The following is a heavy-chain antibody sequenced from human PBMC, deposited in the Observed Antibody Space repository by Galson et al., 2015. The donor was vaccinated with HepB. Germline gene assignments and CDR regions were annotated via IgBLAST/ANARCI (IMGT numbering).Heavy chain of an antibody. CDR3: AKDLFPGRVVVAAAAGDY. D-gene: IGHD2-15*01. V-gene: IGHV3-30*18. J-gene: IGHJ4*02. Sequence: SLRLSCAASGFTFSSYGMHWVRQAPGKGLEWVAVISYDGSNKYYADSVKGRFTISRDNSKNTLYLQMNSLRAEDTAVYYCAKDLFPGRVVVAAAAGDYWGQGTLVTVSS. CDR2: ISYDGSNK. CDR1: GFTFSSYG.